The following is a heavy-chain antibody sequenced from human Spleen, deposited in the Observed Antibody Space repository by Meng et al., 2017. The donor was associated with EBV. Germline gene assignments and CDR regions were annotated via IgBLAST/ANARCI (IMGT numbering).Heavy chain of an antibody. CDR1: GDSSSSNW. D-gene: IGHD3-22*01. CDR3: ARGSSGYFSIDL. CDR2: IFHSVNT. V-gene: IGHV4-4*02. J-gene: IGHJ5*02. Sequence: QVLLQGSGPGLVKPSGTLSLSCAVSGDSSSSNWWSWVRQPPGKGLEWIGEIFHSVNTNYNPSLKSRVALSVDKSKNQISLNLNSVTAADTALYYCARGSSGYFSIDLWGQGTLVTASS.